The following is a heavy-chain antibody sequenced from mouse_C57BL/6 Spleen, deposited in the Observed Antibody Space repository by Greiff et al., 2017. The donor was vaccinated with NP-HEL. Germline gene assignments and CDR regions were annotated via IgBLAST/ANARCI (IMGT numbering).Heavy chain of an antibody. Sequence: QVQLQQSGTELVKPGASVKLSCKASGYTFTSYWMHWVKQRPGQGLEWIGNINPSNGGTNYIEKFKSKATLTVDKSSSTAYMQLSSLTSEDSAVYYCARSPYYYGSSYVYWGQGTTLTVSS. CDR1: GYTFTSYW. D-gene: IGHD1-1*01. CDR3: ARSPYYYGSSYVY. V-gene: IGHV1-53*01. CDR2: INPSNGGT. J-gene: IGHJ2*01.